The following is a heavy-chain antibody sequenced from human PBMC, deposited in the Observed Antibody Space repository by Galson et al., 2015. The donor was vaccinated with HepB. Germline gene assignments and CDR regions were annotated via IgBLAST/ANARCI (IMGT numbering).Heavy chain of an antibody. J-gene: IGHJ4*02. CDR3: ATGNGPLKNYYYQRPLY. D-gene: IGHD3-10*01. Sequence: SVKVSCKASVGTFSNYGVNWVRQAPGQGLEWMGGIIPSLDKTYHAQKFQGRVTITADKSTNTAYMELTSLTSEDTAVYYCATGNGPLKNYYYQRPLYWGQGALVTVSS. CDR1: VGTFSNYG. CDR2: IIPSLDKT. V-gene: IGHV1-69*10.